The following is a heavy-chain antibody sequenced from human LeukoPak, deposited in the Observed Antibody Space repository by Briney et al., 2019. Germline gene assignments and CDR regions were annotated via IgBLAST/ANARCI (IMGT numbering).Heavy chain of an antibody. J-gene: IGHJ4*02. V-gene: IGHV1-69*13. CDR1: GGTFSSYA. CDR3: ATYYYDSSGYYYPRDY. D-gene: IGHD3-22*01. Sequence: SVTVSCMASGGTFSSYAISWGRQAPGQGLEWMGGSIPIFGTANYAQTFQGRVTINADESTSTAYMELSSPRSTDTAVYYCATYYYDSSGYYYPRDYWGQGTLVTVSS. CDR2: SIPIFGTA.